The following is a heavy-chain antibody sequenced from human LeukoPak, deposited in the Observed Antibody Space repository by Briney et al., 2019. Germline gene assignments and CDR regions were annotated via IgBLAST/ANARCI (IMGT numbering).Heavy chain of an antibody. CDR1: GFTFSSYW. CDR3: ARDWQPWAEKEDNWFDP. CDR2: IKQDGSEK. V-gene: IGHV3-7*01. J-gene: IGHJ5*02. Sequence: GGSLRLSCAASGFTFSSYWMSWVRQAPGKGLEWVANIKQDGSEKYYVDSVKGRFTISRDNAKNSLYLQMNSLRAEDTAVYYCARDWQPWAEKEDNWFDPWGQGTLVTVSS. D-gene: IGHD7-27*01.